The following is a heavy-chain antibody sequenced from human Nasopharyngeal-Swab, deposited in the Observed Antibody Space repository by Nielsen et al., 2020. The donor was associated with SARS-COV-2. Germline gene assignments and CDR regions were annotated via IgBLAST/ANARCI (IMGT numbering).Heavy chain of an antibody. D-gene: IGHD1-14*01. Sequence: GESLKISCAASGLTFSDYYMSWIRQAPGKGLEWVSYISSSGSTIYYADSVKGRFTISRDNAKNSLYLQMNSLRAEDTAVYYCARPDGYYYYYYMDVWGKGTTVTVSS. CDR1: GLTFSDYY. J-gene: IGHJ6*03. V-gene: IGHV3-11*04. CDR3: ARPDGYYYYYYMDV. CDR2: ISSSGSTI.